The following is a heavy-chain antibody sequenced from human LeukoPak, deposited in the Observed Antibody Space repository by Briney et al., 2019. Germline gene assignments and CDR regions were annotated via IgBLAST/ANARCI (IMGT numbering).Heavy chain of an antibody. CDR2: INPSGGST. D-gene: IGHD3-22*01. CDR1: GYTFTSYY. Sequence: ASVKVSCKASGYTFTSYYMHWVRQAPGQGLEWMGIINPSGGSTSYAQKFQGRVTMTRDTSTSTVYMELSSLRSEDTAVYYCAREPSPGYYYDSSGYSAYWGQGTLVTVSS. CDR3: AREPSPGYYYDSSGYSAY. V-gene: IGHV1-46*01. J-gene: IGHJ4*02.